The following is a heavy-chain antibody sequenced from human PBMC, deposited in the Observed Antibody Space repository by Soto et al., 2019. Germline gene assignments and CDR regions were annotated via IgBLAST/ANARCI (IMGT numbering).Heavy chain of an antibody. D-gene: IGHD5-18*01. CDR3: ASSGYRYGVAFDY. J-gene: IGHJ4*02. CDR1: GGSISSGDYY. CDR2: SYYSGST. Sequence: QVQLQESGPGLVKPSQTLSLTCTVSGGSISSGDYYWSWIRQPPGKGLEWIGYSYYSGSTYYNPSLKRRVTISVDTSKNQFSLKLSSVTAADTAVYYCASSGYRYGVAFDYWGQGTLVHVSS. V-gene: IGHV4-30-4*01.